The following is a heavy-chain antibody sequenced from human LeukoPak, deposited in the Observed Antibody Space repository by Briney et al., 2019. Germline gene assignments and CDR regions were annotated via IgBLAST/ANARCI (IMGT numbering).Heavy chain of an antibody. J-gene: IGHJ4*02. CDR1: GGSISSHY. V-gene: IGHV4-59*11. D-gene: IGHD2-2*02. Sequence: SETLSLTCTVSGGSISSHYWSWIRQPPGKGLEWIGYIYYSGSTNYNPSLKSRVTMSVDTSKNQFSLKLSSVTAADTAVYYCARDGAHGYCSSTSCYTDYYFDYWGQGILVTVSS. CDR3: ARDGAHGYCSSTSCYTDYYFDY. CDR2: IYYSGST.